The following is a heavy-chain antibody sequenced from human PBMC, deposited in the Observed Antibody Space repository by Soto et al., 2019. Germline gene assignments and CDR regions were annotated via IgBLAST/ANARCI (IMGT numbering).Heavy chain of an antibody. V-gene: IGHV4-31*03. CDR1: SCSIDTGLYY. Sequence: QVQLQEPGPGVVKPSQTLSLPCTVSSCSIDTGLYYWTWIRQHPRKGLQWIGYIYSRGNTYYIPSLNRRISILADTSKNPFSLKLTSVTAADTAVYFCASALSGSDLVFEQWGQGALVSVSS. CDR2: IYSRGNT. CDR3: ASALSGSDLVFEQ. D-gene: IGHD3-10*01. J-gene: IGHJ4*02.